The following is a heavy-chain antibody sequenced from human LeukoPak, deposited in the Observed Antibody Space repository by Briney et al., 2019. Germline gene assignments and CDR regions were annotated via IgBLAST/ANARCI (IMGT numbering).Heavy chain of an antibody. D-gene: IGHD4-17*01. CDR2: LYHSGTT. CDR3: ARRSLLSYGGNSVGAFDI. CDR1: GDSISRDY. V-gene: IGHV4-59*01. Sequence: SETLSLTCTVSGDSISRDYWSWVRQPPGKGLEWIGWLYHSGTTSYNPSLKSRVTISVDTSKNQFSLKLSSVTAADTAVYYCARRSLLSYGGNSVGAFDIWGQGTMVTVSS. J-gene: IGHJ3*02.